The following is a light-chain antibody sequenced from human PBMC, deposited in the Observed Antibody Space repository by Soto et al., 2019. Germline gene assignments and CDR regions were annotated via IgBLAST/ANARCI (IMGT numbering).Light chain of an antibody. Sequence: DIQMTQSPSSLSASVGDRVTITCQASRDISVYLNWYQHKPGKPPKLLVYDASNLQTGVPSRFSGSESGTPFTFIISSLQPEDIATYYCQQYDNLPPYTFGQGTKVEIK. J-gene: IGKJ2*01. V-gene: IGKV1-33*01. CDR2: DAS. CDR1: RDISVY. CDR3: QQYDNLPPYT.